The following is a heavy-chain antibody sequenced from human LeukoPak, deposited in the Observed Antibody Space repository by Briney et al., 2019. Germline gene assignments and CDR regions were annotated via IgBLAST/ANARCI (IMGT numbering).Heavy chain of an antibody. CDR1: GFTFSSYG. D-gene: IGHD3-10*01. Sequence: GRSLRLSCAASGFTFSSYGMHWVRQAPGKGLEWVAVISYDGSNKYYADSVKGRFTISRDNSKNTLYLQMNSLRAEDTAVYYCARAGGGELPNYYGMDVWGQGTTVTVSS. V-gene: IGHV3-30*03. J-gene: IGHJ6*02. CDR2: ISYDGSNK. CDR3: ARAGGGELPNYYGMDV.